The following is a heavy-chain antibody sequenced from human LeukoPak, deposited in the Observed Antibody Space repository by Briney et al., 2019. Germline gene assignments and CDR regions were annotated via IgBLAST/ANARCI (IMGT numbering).Heavy chain of an antibody. CDR2: ITTSSTYI. V-gene: IGHV3-21*01. CDR1: GFSFSTYN. Sequence: PGGSLRLSCAASGFSFSTYNMNWVRQAPGKGLEWVSSITTSSTYIYYADSVKGRFTISRDNAKNSLYLQMNSLRAEDTAVYYCAKGSLSPYYDILTGYSSPDFDYWGQGTLVTVSS. J-gene: IGHJ4*02. D-gene: IGHD3-9*01. CDR3: AKGSLSPYYDILTGYSSPDFDY.